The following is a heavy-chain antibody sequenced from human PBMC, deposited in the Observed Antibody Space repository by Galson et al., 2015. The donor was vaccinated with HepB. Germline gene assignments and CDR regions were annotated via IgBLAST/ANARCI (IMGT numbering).Heavy chain of an antibody. V-gene: IGHV4-39*01. J-gene: IGHJ5*02. Sequence: ETLSLTCTVSGGSISTTSYYWGWIRQPPGKGLEWIGNIYYSGSTYYNPPLKSRVTISVDTSKNQFSLKVSSVTAADTAVYYCARRGNGFDPWGQGSLVTVSS. CDR3: ARRGNGFDP. CDR2: IYYSGST. CDR1: GGSISTTSYY.